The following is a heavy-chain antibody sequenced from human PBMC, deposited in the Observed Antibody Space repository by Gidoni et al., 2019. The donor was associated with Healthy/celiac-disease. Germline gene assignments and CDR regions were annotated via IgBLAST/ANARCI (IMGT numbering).Heavy chain of an antibody. D-gene: IGHD1-1*01. J-gene: IGHJ4*02. Sequence: QVQLVQSGAEEKKPGASVKVSCKAYGYTFTSYGISWVRQAHGQGLEWMGWISAYNGNTNYAQKLQGRVTMTTDTSTSTAYMELRSLRSDDTAVYYCARVWATGDFEDYYFDYWGQGTLVTVSS. CDR3: ARVWATGDFEDYYFDY. CDR2: ISAYNGNT. CDR1: GYTFTSYG. V-gene: IGHV1-18*01.